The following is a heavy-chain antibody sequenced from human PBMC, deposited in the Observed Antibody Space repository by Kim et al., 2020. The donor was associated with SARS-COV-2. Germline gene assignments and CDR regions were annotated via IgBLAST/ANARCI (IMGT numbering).Heavy chain of an antibody. J-gene: IGHJ5*02. D-gene: IGHD3-22*01. CDR3: ARDTPPGSGYYYWFDP. CDR1: GGTFSSYA. CDR2: IIPILGIA. V-gene: IGHV1-69*04. Sequence: SVKVSCKASGGTFSSYAISWVRQAPGQGLEWMGRIIPILGIANYAQKFQGRVTITADKSTSTAYMELSSLRSEDTAVYYCARDTPPGSGYYYWFDPWGQGTLVTVSS.